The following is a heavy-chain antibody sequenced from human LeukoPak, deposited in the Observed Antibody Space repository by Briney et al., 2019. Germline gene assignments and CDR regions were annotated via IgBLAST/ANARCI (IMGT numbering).Heavy chain of an antibody. CDR1: GFTFSSYE. V-gene: IGHV3-48*03. D-gene: IGHD1-26*01. Sequence: GGSLRLSCAASGFTFSSYEMNWVRQAPGKGLEWVSYISSSGSTIYYADSVKGRFTISRDNAKNSLYLQMNSLRAEDTAVYYCARDRGSYSMDYWGQGTLVTVSS. J-gene: IGHJ4*02. CDR2: ISSSGSTI. CDR3: ARDRGSYSMDY.